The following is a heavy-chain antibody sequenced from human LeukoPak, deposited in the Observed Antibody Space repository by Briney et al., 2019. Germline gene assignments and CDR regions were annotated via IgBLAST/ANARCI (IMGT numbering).Heavy chain of an antibody. D-gene: IGHD4-17*01. CDR3: ARRDPYGPDAFDI. J-gene: IGHJ3*02. CDR1: GFTVSSNY. V-gene: IGHV3-66*01. Sequence: PGGSLRLSCAASGFTVSSNYMSWVRQAPGKGLEWVSVIYSGGSTYYADSVKGRFTISRDNSKNTLYLQMNSLRAEDTAVYYCARRDPYGPDAFDIWGQGTMVTVSS. CDR2: IYSGGST.